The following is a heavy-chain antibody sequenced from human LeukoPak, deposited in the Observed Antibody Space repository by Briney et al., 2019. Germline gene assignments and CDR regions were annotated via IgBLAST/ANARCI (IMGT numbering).Heavy chain of an antibody. CDR3: ARGIPYGSGSYYYYYYMDV. CDR2: ISGSGGST. CDR1: GFTFSSYA. V-gene: IGHV3-23*01. J-gene: IGHJ6*03. D-gene: IGHD3-10*01. Sequence: GGSLRLSCAASGFTFSSYAMTWVRQAPGKGLEWVSAISGSGGSTYYADSVKGRFTISRDNSKNTLYLQMNSLRAEDTAVYYCARGIPYGSGSYYYYYYMDVWGKGTTVTISS.